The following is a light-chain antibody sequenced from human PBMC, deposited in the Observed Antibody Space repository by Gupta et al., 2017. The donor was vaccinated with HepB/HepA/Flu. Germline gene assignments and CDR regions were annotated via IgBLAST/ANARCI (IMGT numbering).Light chain of an antibody. V-gene: IGKV3-20*01. Sequence: IVLTQSPGPLSLSPGARATLSCRASQRVRSSYLAWYQQKPGQAPRLLIYGASSRATGIPHRFRGSGSGTDFTLNNSRLEPEDFAVEYCQQYGSSPRCSFGQGTKLEIK. CDR3: QQYGSSPRCS. CDR1: QRVRSSY. CDR2: GAS. J-gene: IGKJ2*04.